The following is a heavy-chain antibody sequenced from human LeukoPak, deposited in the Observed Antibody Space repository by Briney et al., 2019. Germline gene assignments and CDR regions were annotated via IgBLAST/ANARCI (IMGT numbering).Heavy chain of an antibody. CDR1: GYSISSGYY. CDR3: ARDYDDILTGSTWFDP. V-gene: IGHV4-38-2*02. D-gene: IGHD3-9*01. J-gene: IGHJ5*02. Sequence: PSETLSLTCTVSGYSISSGYYWGWIRQPPGKGLEWIGSIYHSGSTYYNPSLKSRVTISVDTSKNQFSLKPSSVTAADTAVYYCARDYDDILTGSTWFDPWGQGTLVTVSS. CDR2: IYHSGST.